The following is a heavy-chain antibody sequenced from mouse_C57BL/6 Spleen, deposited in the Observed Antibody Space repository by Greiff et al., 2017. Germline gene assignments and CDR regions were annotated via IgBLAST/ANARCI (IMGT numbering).Heavy chain of an antibody. CDR3: ARSPDYAWFAY. V-gene: IGHV1-81*01. Sequence: VQLQESGAELARPGASVKLSCKASGYTFTSYGISWVKQRPGQGLEWIGELYPRSGSTSYNEKFKGTATLTADKSSSTAYMELRSLTSEDSAVYFCARSPDYAWFAYWGQGTLVTVS. CDR1: GYTFTSYG. J-gene: IGHJ3*01. CDR2: LYPRSGST. D-gene: IGHD2-4*01.